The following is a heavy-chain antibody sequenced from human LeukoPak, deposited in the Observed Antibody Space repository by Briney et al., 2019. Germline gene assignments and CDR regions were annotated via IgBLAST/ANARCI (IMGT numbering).Heavy chain of an antibody. CDR2: INYSGNT. D-gene: IGHD3-10*01. CDR1: GASITRRY. CDR3: GRGGGGSYLEYSFDY. J-gene: IGHJ4*02. Sequence: SETLSLTCTVSGASITRRYWSWIRQPPGKGLEWIGYINYSGNTNYNPSLKSRVTISVDTSKNQFSLKLSSVTAADTAVCYCGRGGGGSYLEYSFDYWGQGTLVTASS. V-gene: IGHV4-59*11.